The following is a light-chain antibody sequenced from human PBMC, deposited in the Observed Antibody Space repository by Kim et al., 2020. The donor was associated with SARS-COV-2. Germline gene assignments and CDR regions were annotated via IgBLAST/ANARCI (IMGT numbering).Light chain of an antibody. CDR3: YTYAGSNTYV. V-gene: IGLV2-11*01. J-gene: IGLJ1*01. CDR1: SSDVGTYNY. CDR2: HVS. Sequence: GQSVTISCTGTSSDVGTYNYVSWYHHHPGKAPKLMIYHVSTRPSGVPDRFSGSKSGNTASLTISGLQADDEADYYCYTYAGSNTYVFGTGTKVTVL.